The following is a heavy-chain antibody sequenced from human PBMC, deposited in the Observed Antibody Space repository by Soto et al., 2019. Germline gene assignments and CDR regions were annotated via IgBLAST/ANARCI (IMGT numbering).Heavy chain of an antibody. Sequence: SETLSLTCTVSGGSISSSSYYWGWIRQPPGKGLEWIGSIYYSGSTYYNPSLKSRVTISVDTSKNQFSLKLSSVTAADTAVSYCPRHNGQNRDDFWSGYLNWLDTWGQGTRVTVSP. CDR1: GGSISSSSYY. CDR2: IYYSGST. D-gene: IGHD3-3*01. CDR3: PRHNGQNRDDFWSGYLNWLDT. J-gene: IGHJ5*02. V-gene: IGHV4-39*01.